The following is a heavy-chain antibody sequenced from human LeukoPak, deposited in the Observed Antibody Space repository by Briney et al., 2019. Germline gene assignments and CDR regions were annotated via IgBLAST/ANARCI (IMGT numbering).Heavy chain of an antibody. V-gene: IGHV4-34*01. CDR2: INHSGST. J-gene: IGHJ6*02. CDR3: ARHRSWIQRFHYYYGMDV. Sequence: PSETLSLTCAVYGGSFSGYYWSWIRQPPGKGLEWIGEINHSGSTNYNPSLKSRVTISVDTSKNQFSLKLSSVTAADTAVYYCARHRSWIQRFHYYYGMDVWGQGTTVTVSS. CDR1: GGSFSGYY. D-gene: IGHD5-18*01.